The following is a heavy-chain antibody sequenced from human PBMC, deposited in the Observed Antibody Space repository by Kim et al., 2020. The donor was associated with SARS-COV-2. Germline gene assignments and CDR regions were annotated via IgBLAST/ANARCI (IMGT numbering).Heavy chain of an antibody. CDR3: AVLLWFGELSQYGMGV. Sequence: ASVKVSCKASGYTFTSYAMNWVRQAPGQGLEWMGWINTNTGNPTYAQGFTGRFVFSLDTSVSTAYLQISSLKAEDTAVYYCAVLLWFGELSQYGMGVWGQGTTVTVSS. CDR1: GYTFTSYA. D-gene: IGHD3-10*01. V-gene: IGHV7-4-1*02. CDR2: INTNTGNP. J-gene: IGHJ6*02.